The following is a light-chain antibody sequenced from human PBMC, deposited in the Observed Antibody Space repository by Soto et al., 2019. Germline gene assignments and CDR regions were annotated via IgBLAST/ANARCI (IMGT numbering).Light chain of an antibody. V-gene: IGLV2-14*01. CDR2: EVT. CDR1: SSDVGGYNY. Sequence: QSALTQPASVSGSPGQSITISCTGTSSDVGGYNYVSWYQQHPGTAPKLMIYEVTNRPSGVSHRFSGSKSGNTASLTISGLQVEDEADYYCCSHTSSSPYVFGTGTKVTVL. J-gene: IGLJ1*01. CDR3: CSHTSSSPYV.